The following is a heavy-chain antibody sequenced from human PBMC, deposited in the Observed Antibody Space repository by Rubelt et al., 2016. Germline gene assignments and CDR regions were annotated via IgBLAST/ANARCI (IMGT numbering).Heavy chain of an antibody. D-gene: IGHD3-10*01. CDR2: ISPYNGNT. J-gene: IGHJ4*02. V-gene: IGHV1-18*01. CDR3: ARGMRFGEPVDY. CDR1: GGTFSSYA. Sequence: QVQLVQSGAEVKKPGSSVKVSCKASGGTFSSYAISWVRQAPGQGLEWMAWISPYNGNTNFARKLQGRLTLTTDTSRSTAYMELRSLRSDDTAIYYCARGMRFGEPVDYWGQGTLVTVSS.